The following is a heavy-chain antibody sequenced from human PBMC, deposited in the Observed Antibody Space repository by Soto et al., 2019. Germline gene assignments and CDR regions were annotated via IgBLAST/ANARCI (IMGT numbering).Heavy chain of an antibody. D-gene: IGHD2-15*01. CDR1: GGSISSSSYY. J-gene: IGHJ6*03. Sequence: SETLSLTCTVSGGSISSSSYYWGWIRQPPGKGLEWIGSIYYSGSTYYNPSLKSRVTISVDTSKNQFSLKLSSVTAADTAVYYCARLREVDCSGGSCYETGYYYMDVWGKGTTVTVSS. V-gene: IGHV4-39*01. CDR3: ARLREVDCSGGSCYETGYYYMDV. CDR2: IYYSGST.